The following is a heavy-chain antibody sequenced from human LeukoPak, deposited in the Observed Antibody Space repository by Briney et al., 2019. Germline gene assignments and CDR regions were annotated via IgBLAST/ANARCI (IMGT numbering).Heavy chain of an antibody. CDR1: SGSISSYY. V-gene: IGHV4-59*01. J-gene: IGHJ3*02. CDR2: IYYSGST. Sequence: SETLSLTCTVSSGSISSYYWSWIRQPPGKGLEWIGYIYYSGSTNYNPSLKSRVTISVDTSKNQFSLKLSSVAAADTAVYYCARGKTYYDISKDAFDIWGQGTMVTVSS. CDR3: ARGKTYYDISKDAFDI. D-gene: IGHD3-22*01.